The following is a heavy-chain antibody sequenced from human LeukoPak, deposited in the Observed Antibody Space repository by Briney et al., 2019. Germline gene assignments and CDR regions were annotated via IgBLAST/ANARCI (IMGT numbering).Heavy chain of an antibody. D-gene: IGHD6-19*01. CDR2: ISGSGGST. Sequence: PRGSLRLSCAASGFTFSSYAMSWVRQAPGKGLEWVSAISGSGGSTYYADAVKGRFTISRDNSKNTLYLQMNSLRAEDTAVYYCAKRSVAGTQIFDYWGQGTLVTVSS. V-gene: IGHV3-23*01. CDR3: AKRSVAGTQIFDY. CDR1: GFTFSSYA. J-gene: IGHJ4*02.